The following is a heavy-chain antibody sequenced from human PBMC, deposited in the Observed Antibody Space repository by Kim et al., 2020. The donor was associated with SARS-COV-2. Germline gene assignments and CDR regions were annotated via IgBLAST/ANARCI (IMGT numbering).Heavy chain of an antibody. V-gene: IGHV3-15*01. CDR3: TPLYYAGSGY. CDR1: GFTFSNAW. Sequence: GGSLRLSCAASGFTFSNAWMSWVRQAPGKGLEWVGRIKTKTDGGITDYAEPVKGRFTMSRDDLKDTLYLQMNSLKTEDTAVYYCTPLYYAGSGYWGQGTLVTVSS. D-gene: IGHD3-22*01. CDR2: IKTKTDGGIT. J-gene: IGHJ4*02.